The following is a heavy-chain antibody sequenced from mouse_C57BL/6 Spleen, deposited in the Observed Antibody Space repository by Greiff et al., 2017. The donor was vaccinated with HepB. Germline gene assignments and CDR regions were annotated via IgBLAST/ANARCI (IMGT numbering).Heavy chain of an antibody. J-gene: IGHJ2*01. D-gene: IGHD1-1*01. CDR1: GYTFTSYW. CDR2: IDPSDSYT. V-gene: IGHV1-50*01. CDR3: ARYTVVAARVGDY. Sequence: QVQLQQPGAELVKPGASVKLSCKASGYTFTSYWMQWVKQRPGQGLEWIGEIDPSDSYTNYNQKFKGKATLTVDTSSSTAYMQLSSLTSEDSAVYYCARYTVVAARVGDYWGQGTTLTVSS.